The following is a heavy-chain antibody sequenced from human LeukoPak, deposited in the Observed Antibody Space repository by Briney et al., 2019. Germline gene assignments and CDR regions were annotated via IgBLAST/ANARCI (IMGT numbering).Heavy chain of an antibody. D-gene: IGHD1-1*01. J-gene: IGHJ4*02. CDR3: ANLTPDSTTPTDF. CDR2: ISRSGSTP. V-gene: IGHV3-23*01. Sequence: GGSLRFSCVPSGITFSNSALSWVRQAQGQGLEWVAAISRSGSTPYYTASVKGRFTISRDNSKNTLFLQMNSLRAGDTAVYYCANLTPDSTTPTDFWGQGTLVTVSS. CDR1: GITFSNSA.